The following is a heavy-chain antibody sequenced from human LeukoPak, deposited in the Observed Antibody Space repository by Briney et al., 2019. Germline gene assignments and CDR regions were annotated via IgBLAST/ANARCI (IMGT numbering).Heavy chain of an antibody. Sequence: GGSLRLSCAASGFTFSSYAMSWVRQAPEKGLEWVSTISGSGGGTYYADSVKGRFTISRDDSKNTLYLQMNSLRTEDTAVYYCARDRSRNYSCDYWGQGTLVSVSS. CDR1: GFTFSSYA. J-gene: IGHJ4*02. CDR3: ARDRSRNYSCDY. D-gene: IGHD2-2*01. CDR2: ISGSGGGT. V-gene: IGHV3-23*01.